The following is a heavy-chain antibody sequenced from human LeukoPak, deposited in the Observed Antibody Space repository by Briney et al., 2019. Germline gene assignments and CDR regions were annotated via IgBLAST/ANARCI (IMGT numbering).Heavy chain of an antibody. CDR1: VYTFTVYY. D-gene: IGHD6-25*01. J-gene: IGHJ4*02. V-gene: IGHV1-2*02. CDR3: ARERTPGSGYGVDY. CDR2: INPNINGT. Sequence: ASVKVSCKASVYTFTVYYIHWVRQAPGQGLEWMGWINPNINGTNYAQKFQGRVTMTGDRSISTAYMELSRLRSDDTAVYYCARERTPGSGYGVDYWGQGTVVTVSS.